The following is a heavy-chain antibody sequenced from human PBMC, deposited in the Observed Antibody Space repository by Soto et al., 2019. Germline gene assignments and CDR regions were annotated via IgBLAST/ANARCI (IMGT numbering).Heavy chain of an antibody. CDR3: AREAQQLVASWFDP. V-gene: IGHV3-33*01. CDR2: IWYDGSNK. CDR1: GFTFSSYA. Sequence: QVQLVESGGGVVQPGRSLRLSCAASGFTFSSYAMHGVRQAPGKGLEWVAVIWYDGSNKYYADSVKGRFTISRDNSKNTLYLQMNSLRAEDTAVYYCAREAQQLVASWFDPWGQGTLVTVSS. J-gene: IGHJ5*02. D-gene: IGHD6-13*01.